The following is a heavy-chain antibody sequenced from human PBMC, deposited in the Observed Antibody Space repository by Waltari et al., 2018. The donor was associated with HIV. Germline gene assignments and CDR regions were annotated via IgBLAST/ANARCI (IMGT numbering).Heavy chain of an antibody. D-gene: IGHD3-10*01. J-gene: IGHJ5*02. CDR2: INAGNGNT. Sequence: QVQLVQSGAEVKKPGASVKVSCKASGYTFTSYAMHLVRQAPGQRLEWRGWINAGNGNTKYSQKFQGRVTITTDTSASTAYMELSSLRSEDTAVYYCARDYLPHTVPVRWYNWFDPWGQGTLVTVSS. CDR1: GYTFTSYA. V-gene: IGHV1-3*01. CDR3: ARDYLPHTVPVRWYNWFDP.